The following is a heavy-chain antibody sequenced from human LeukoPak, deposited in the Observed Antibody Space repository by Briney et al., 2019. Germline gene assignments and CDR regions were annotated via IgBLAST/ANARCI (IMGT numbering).Heavy chain of an antibody. CDR2: IYSGGST. CDR3: ARVSYYDSSGYYFLSYVDY. D-gene: IGHD3-22*01. V-gene: IGHV3-53*01. CDR1: GFTVSSNY. J-gene: IGHJ4*02. Sequence: GGSLRLSCAASGFTVSSNYMSWVRQAPGKGLEWVSVIYSGGSTYYADSVRGRFTISRDNSKNTLYLQMNSLGAEDTAVYCCARVSYYDSSGYYFLSYVDYWGQGTLVTVSS.